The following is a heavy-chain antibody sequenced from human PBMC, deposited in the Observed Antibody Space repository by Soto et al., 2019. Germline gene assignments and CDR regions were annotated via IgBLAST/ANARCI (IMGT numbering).Heavy chain of an antibody. Sequence: ASVKVSCKASGYTFTGYYTPWVRQAPGQGLEWMVWINPNSGDTKNAQKFQGRVTMTRDTSISTAYMELSRLTSDDTAVYYCAKDMAVAGTPVFDGCRQGHLVNLSS. V-gene: IGHV1-2*02. CDR3: AKDMAVAGTPVFDG. D-gene: IGHD6-19*01. CDR2: INPNSGDT. CDR1: GYTFTGYY. J-gene: IGHJ5*02.